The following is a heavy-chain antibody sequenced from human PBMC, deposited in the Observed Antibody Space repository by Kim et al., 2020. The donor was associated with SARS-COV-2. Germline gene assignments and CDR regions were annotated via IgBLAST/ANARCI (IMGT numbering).Heavy chain of an antibody. Sequence: GGSLRLSCSASGFTFDDYAIHWVHQAPGKGLEYVSLISWDGGSTYYADSVKGRFTISRDNSKNSLYLQMNRLRAEDTALYYCAKDREGVIDYWGQGTLVTVSS. CDR1: GFTFDDYA. J-gene: IGHJ4*02. V-gene: IGHV3-43D*03. D-gene: IGHD3-10*01. CDR2: ISWDGGST. CDR3: AKDREGVIDY.